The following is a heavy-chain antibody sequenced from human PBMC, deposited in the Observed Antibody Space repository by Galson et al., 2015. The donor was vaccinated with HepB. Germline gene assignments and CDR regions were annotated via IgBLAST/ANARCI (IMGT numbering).Heavy chain of an antibody. CDR1: GYTFTSYA. CDR3: ARRRGTYYDFWSGSGPNWFDP. CDR2: INTNTGNP. V-gene: IGHV7-4-1*02. J-gene: IGHJ5*02. D-gene: IGHD3-3*01. Sequence: SVKVSCKASGYTFTSYAMNWVRQAPGQGLEWMGWINTNTGNPTYAQGFTGRFVFSLDTSVSTAYLQISSLKAEDTAVYYCARRRGTYYDFWSGSGPNWFDPWGQGTLVTVSS.